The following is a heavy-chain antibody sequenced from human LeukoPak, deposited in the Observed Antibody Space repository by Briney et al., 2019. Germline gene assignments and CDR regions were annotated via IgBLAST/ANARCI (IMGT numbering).Heavy chain of an antibody. Sequence: SETLSLTCTVSGGSISSGSYYSSWIRQPPGKGLQWIGRIYTSGSTNDNPSLKSRVTISVDTSKNQFSLKLSSVTAADTAVYYCARAITINFDYWGQGTLVTVSS. CDR3: ARAITINFDY. J-gene: IGHJ4*02. V-gene: IGHV4-61*02. D-gene: IGHD3-3*01. CDR1: GGSISSGSYY. CDR2: IYTSGST.